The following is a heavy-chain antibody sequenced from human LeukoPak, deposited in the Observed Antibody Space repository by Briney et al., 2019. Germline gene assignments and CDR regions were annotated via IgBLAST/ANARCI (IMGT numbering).Heavy chain of an antibody. CDR1: GYTFTSYG. CDR2: ISAHNGNT. Sequence: ASVKVSCKASGYTFTSYGISWVRQAPGHGLEWMGWISAHNGNTNYAQKLQGRVTMTTDTSTTTAYMELRSLRSDDTAVYYCAREIGYCSGGSCYSIWGQGTLVTVSS. V-gene: IGHV1-18*01. J-gene: IGHJ4*02. CDR3: AREIGYCSGGSCYSI. D-gene: IGHD2-15*01.